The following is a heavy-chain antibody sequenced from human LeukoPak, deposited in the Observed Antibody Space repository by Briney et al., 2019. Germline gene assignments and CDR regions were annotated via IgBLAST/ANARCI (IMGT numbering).Heavy chain of an antibody. J-gene: IGHJ3*02. CDR2: MNPNSGNT. CDR1: GYTFTSYD. V-gene: IGHV1-8*01. D-gene: IGHD4-23*01. CDR3: ARVKLGRDDAFDI. Sequence: ASVKVSCKASGYTFTSYDINWVRQATGQGLEWMGWMNPNSGNTGYAQKFQGRVTITRNTSISTAYMELSSLRSEDTAVYYCARVKLGRDDAFDIWGQGTMVTVSS.